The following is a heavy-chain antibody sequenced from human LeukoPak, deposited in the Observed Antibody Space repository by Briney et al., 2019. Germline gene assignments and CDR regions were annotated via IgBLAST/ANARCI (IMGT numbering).Heavy chain of an antibody. D-gene: IGHD3-22*01. CDR2: INPNSGGT. V-gene: IGHV1-2*02. J-gene: IGHJ3*02. Sequence: ASVKVSCKASGYTFTGYYMHWVRQAPGQGLEWMGWINPNSGGTNYAQKFQGRVTMTRDTSISTAYMELSRLRSDDTAVYYCAGGWGRDYYDSSGYHDAFDIWGQGTMVTVSS. CDR1: GYTFTGYY. CDR3: AGGWGRDYYDSSGYHDAFDI.